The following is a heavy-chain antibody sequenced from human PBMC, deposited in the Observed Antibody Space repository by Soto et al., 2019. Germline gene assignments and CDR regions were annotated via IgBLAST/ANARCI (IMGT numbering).Heavy chain of an antibody. D-gene: IGHD3-9*01. Sequence: ASVTVSFPASGYTFTSYGIIWVRQAPGQGLEWMGWIRAYNGNTNYAQKLQGRVTMTTDTSTSTAYMELRSLRSDDTAVYYCARDRRLTGYYNGFPTDYWGQGTLVTVSS. V-gene: IGHV1-18*01. CDR1: GYTFTSYG. CDR3: ARDRRLTGYYNGFPTDY. J-gene: IGHJ4*02. CDR2: IRAYNGNT.